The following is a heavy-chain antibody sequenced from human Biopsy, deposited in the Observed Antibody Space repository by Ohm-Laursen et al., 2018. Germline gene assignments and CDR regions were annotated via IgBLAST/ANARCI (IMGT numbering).Heavy chain of an antibody. J-gene: IGHJ5*02. CDR2: IGTAADI. V-gene: IGHV3-13*01. CDR1: GFTFSSYD. Sequence: SLRLSCSASGFTFSSYDMHWVRQVPGKGLEWVSAIGTAADIYYSGSVKGRFTISRENAKNSSYLQMNSLRAGDTAVYYCARGTFRYDSSGYSWLDPWGQGTLVTVSS. D-gene: IGHD3-22*01. CDR3: ARGTFRYDSSGYSWLDP.